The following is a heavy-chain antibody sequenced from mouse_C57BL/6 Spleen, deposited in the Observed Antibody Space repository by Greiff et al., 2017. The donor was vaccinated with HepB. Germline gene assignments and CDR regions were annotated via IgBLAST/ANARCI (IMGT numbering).Heavy chain of an antibody. CDR1: GYAFSSSW. D-gene: IGHD1-1*01. V-gene: IGHV1-82*01. CDR3: ARVTVVAHDFDY. J-gene: IGHJ2*01. CDR2: IYPGDGDT. Sequence: VQLQQSGPELVKPGASVKISCKASGYAFSSSWMNWVKQRPGKGLEWIGRIYPGDGDTNYNGKFKGKATLTADKSSSTAYMQLSSLTSEDSAVYFCARVTVVAHDFDYWGQGTTLTVSS.